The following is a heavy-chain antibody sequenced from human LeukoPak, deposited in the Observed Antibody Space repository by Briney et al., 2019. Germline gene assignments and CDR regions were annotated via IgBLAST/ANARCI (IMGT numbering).Heavy chain of an antibody. V-gene: IGHV1-2*02. Sequence: AASVKVSCKASGYTFTGYYMHWVRQAPGQGLEWMGWINPNSGGTNYAQKFQGRVTMTRDTSISTAYMELGRLRSDDTAVYYCARAEPLLQDYYDSSGYFLFGYWGQGTLVTVSS. CDR2: INPNSGGT. J-gene: IGHJ4*02. D-gene: IGHD3-22*01. CDR3: ARAEPLLQDYYDSSGYFLFGY. CDR1: GYTFTGYY.